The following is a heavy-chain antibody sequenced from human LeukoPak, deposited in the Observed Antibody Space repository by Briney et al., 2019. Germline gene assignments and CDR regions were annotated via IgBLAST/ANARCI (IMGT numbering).Heavy chain of an antibody. V-gene: IGHV4-31*03. D-gene: IGHD3-22*01. J-gene: IGHJ6*02. CDR1: GGSISSGGYY. Sequence: SQTLSLTCTVSGGSISSGGYYWSWIRQHPGKGLEWIGYIYYSGSTYYNPSLKSRVTISVDTSKNQFSLKLSSVTAADTAVYYCAREAMIVDGMDVWGQGTTVTVSS. CDR3: AREAMIVDGMDV. CDR2: IYYSGST.